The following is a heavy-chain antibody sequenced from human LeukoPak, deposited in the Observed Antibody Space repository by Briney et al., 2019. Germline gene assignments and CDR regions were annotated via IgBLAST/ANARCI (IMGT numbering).Heavy chain of an antibody. V-gene: IGHV4-59*01. Sequence: SETLSLTCTASGASISNSYLSWIRQPPGKGLEWIGYISYIGSTNYNPSLKSRVIISVDTSKNQFSLKLSSVTAADTAVYFCARDFGAMSAHMDVWGQGTTVTVSS. CDR1: GASISNSY. J-gene: IGHJ6*02. D-gene: IGHD3-3*01. CDR2: ISYIGST. CDR3: ARDFGAMSAHMDV.